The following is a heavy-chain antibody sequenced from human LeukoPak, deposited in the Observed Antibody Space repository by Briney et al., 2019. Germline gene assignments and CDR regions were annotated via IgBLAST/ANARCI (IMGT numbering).Heavy chain of an antibody. CDR3: AREKIGYYDSSGQDAFDI. J-gene: IGHJ3*02. CDR2: IKQDGSEK. D-gene: IGHD3-22*01. Sequence: QPGGSLRLSCAASGFTFSSYWMSWVRQAPGKGLEWVANIKQDGSEKYYVDSVKGRFTISRDNAKNSLYLQMNSLRAEDTAVYYCAREKIGYYDSSGQDAFDIWGQGTMVTVSS. CDR1: GFTFSSYW. V-gene: IGHV3-7*01.